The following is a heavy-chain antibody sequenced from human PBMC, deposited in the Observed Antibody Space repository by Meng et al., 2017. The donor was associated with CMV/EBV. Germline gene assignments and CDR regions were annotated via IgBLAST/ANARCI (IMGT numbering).Heavy chain of an antibody. J-gene: IGHJ4*02. V-gene: IGHV1-46*01. CDR1: AYTFTSYY. Sequence: VQAGAEVKKAGASVKVSCKASAYTFTSYYMHWVRQAPGQGLDGMGIINPSGGSTSYAQKFQGRVTMTRDTSTSTVYMELSSLRSEDTAVYYCARGPILRKVVAATSHFDYWGQGTLVTVSS. CDR2: INPSGGST. CDR3: ARGPILRKVVAATSHFDY. D-gene: IGHD2-15*01.